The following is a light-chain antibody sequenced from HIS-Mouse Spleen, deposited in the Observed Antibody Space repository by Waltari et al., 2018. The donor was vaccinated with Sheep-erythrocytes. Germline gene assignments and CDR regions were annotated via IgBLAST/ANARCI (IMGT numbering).Light chain of an antibody. CDR2: DFS. Sequence: QSALTQPRSVSGSPGQSVTISCTGTSSDVGGYNYVSWYQPHPGKAPKLMIYDFSTRPSGVPDRFSGSKSGNTASLTISGLQAEDEADYYCCSYAGSYNHVFATGTKVTVL. CDR1: SSDVGGYNY. V-gene: IGLV2-11*01. J-gene: IGLJ1*01. CDR3: CSYAGSYNHV.